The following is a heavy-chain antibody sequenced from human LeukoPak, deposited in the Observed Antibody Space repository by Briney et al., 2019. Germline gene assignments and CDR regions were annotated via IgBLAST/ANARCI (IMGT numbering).Heavy chain of an antibody. CDR1: GYSISSGYF. CDR2: IYHGGST. J-gene: IGHJ3*02. V-gene: IGHV4-38-2*02. Sequence: PSETLSLTCSVSGYSISSGYFWGWLRQPPGKGLEWIGSIYHGGSTFYSPSLKSRVTISVDTSKNQFSLRLNSVTAADTAVYYCAKSNGYGLVDIWGQGTMVTVSS. D-gene: IGHD3-10*01. CDR3: AKSNGYGLVDI.